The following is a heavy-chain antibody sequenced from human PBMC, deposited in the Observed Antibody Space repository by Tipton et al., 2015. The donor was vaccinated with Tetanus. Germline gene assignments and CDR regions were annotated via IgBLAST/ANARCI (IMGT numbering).Heavy chain of an antibody. Sequence: QLVQSGAEVKKPGESLKISCSGSGYSFNIYWLAWVRQMPGKGLEWMGIVDPRDSGATYGPSFQGQVTISTDKSISTAYVQWGSLQASDTAIYYCARRRSAVLGGSYHWYFDLWGRGTLVTVSS. CDR2: VDPRDSGA. V-gene: IGHV5-51*01. CDR1: GYSFNIYW. D-gene: IGHD2-15*01. J-gene: IGHJ2*01. CDR3: ARRRSAVLGGSYHWYFDL.